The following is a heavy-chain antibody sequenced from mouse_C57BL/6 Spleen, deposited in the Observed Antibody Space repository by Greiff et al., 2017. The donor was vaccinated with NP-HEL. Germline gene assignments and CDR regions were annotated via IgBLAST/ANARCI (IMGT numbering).Heavy chain of an antibody. V-gene: IGHV1-82*01. CDR2: IYPGDGDT. Sequence: QVQLQQSGPELVKPGASVKISCKASGYAFSSSWMNWVKQRPGKGLEWIGRIYPGDGDTNYNGKFKGKATLTADKSSSTAYMQLSSLTSEDSAVYFCARGDYSKYWDYAKDYWGQGTSVTVAS. D-gene: IGHD2-5*01. CDR1: GYAFSSSW. J-gene: IGHJ4*01. CDR3: ARGDYSKYWDYAKDY.